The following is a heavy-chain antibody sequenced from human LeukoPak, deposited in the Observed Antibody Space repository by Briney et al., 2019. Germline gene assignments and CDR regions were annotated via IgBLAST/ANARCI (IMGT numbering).Heavy chain of an antibody. V-gene: IGHV3-33*01. CDR1: GFTFSSYG. J-gene: IGHJ4*02. D-gene: IGHD2-21*02. Sequence: PGRSLRLFCAASGFTFSSYGMHWVRQAPGKGLEWVAVIWYDGSNKYYADSVKGRFTISRDNSKNTLYLQMNSLRAEDTAVYYCARDATSPGPADIVVVTAILDYWGQGTLVTVSS. CDR2: IWYDGSNK. CDR3: ARDATSPGPADIVVVTAILDY.